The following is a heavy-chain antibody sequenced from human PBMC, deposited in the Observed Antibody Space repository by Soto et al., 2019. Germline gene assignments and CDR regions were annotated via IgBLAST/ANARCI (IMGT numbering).Heavy chain of an antibody. J-gene: IGHJ6*02. D-gene: IGHD2-2*01. CDR2: IDTSYSYS. CDR1: GYSFTKYW. V-gene: IGHV5-10-1*01. CDR3: ARYCSSSSCSQLYGMDV. Sequence: GESLKISCKGSGYSFTKYWIIWVRQVPGKGLEWMGRIDTSYSYSHYSPSFQGHVTISVDKSISTGYLQWSSLKASDTAMYYCARYCSSSSCSQLYGMDVWGQGTTVTASS.